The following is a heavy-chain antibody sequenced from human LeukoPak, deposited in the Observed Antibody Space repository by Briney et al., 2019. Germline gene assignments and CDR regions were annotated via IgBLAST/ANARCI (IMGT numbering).Heavy chain of an antibody. CDR1: GYTFTGYY. J-gene: IGHJ6*02. V-gene: IGHV1-2*02. CDR3: ARGQQQLVPGGMDV. CDR2: INPNSGGT. Sequence: ASVKVSCKASGYTFTGYYMHWVRQAPGQGLEWMGWINPNSGGTNYAQKFQGRVTMTRDTSISTAYMELSSLRSEDTAVYYCARGQQQLVPGGMDVWGQGTTVTVSS. D-gene: IGHD6-13*01.